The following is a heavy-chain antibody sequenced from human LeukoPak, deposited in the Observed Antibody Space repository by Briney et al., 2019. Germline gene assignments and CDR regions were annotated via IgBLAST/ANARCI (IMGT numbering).Heavy chain of an antibody. CDR1: GGSIISYY. Sequence: SETLSLTCTVSGGSIISYYWSWLGQPPGKGLEWIGYIYYSGSTNYNPSLKSRVTISVDTSKNQFSLKLSSVTAADLAVYCCARYYGGSHHLVDYWGQGTLVTVSS. CDR3: ARYYGGSHHLVDY. V-gene: IGHV4-59*08. J-gene: IGHJ4*02. D-gene: IGHD4-23*01. CDR2: IYYSGST.